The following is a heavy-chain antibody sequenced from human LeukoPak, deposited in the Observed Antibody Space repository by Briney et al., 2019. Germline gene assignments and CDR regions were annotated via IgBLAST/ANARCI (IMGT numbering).Heavy chain of an antibody. V-gene: IGHV3-74*03. CDR2: INIDGSTT. D-gene: IGHD6-19*01. CDR3: ARVGGPGWYGY. J-gene: IGHJ4*02. Sequence: GGSLRLSCAASGFAFSSYWMHWVRQVPGKGLVWVSRINIDGSTTTYADSVKGRFTISRDNAKNTLYLQMNSLRTEDTALYYCARVGGPGWYGYWGQGTLVTVSS. CDR1: GFAFSSYW.